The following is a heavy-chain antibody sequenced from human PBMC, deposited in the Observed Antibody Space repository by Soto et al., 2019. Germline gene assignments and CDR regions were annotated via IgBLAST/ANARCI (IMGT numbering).Heavy chain of an antibody. CDR2: IKQDGSEK. CDR1: GFTFSSYW. J-gene: IGHJ6*03. V-gene: IGHV3-7*01. D-gene: IGHD4-4*01. CDR3: ARDEEDTYSKYSYYYYMDV. Sequence: GGSLRLSCAAYGFTFSSYWMSWVRQAPGKGLEWVANIKQDGSEKYYVDSVKGRFTISRDNAKNLLYLQMNSLRAEDTAVYYCARDEEDTYSKYSYYYYMDVWGKGTTVTGSS.